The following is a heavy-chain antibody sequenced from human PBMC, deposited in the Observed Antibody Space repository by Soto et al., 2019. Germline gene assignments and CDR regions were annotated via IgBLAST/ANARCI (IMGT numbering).Heavy chain of an antibody. CDR1: EYTFTDYY. V-gene: IGHV1-46*01. CDR2: INPSGGST. Sequence: GASVKVSCKSSEYTFTDYYIHWVRQAPGQGLEWMGLINPSGGSTSYAQKFQGRVTMTTDTSTSTAYMELRSLRSDDTAVYYCAGGSGMGYCTNGVCQRYWFDPWGQGTLVTVSS. J-gene: IGHJ5*02. D-gene: IGHD2-8*01. CDR3: AGGSGMGYCTNGVCQRYWFDP.